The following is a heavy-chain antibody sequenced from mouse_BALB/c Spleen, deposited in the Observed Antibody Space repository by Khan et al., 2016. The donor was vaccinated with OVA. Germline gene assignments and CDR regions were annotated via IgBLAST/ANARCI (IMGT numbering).Heavy chain of an antibody. D-gene: IGHD1-1*01. CDR2: IYYSGTA. V-gene: IGHV3-5*02. J-gene: IGHJ1*01. CDR1: GISITSGNYR. CDR3: ARDYGSLYWFFDV. Sequence: EVQLQESGPGLVKPSQTVSLTCTVTGISITSGNYRWCWIRQFPGNKVEWIGNIYYSGTATYNPPLTSRTTITRDTSKNQFFLEMTSLTAEDTATCDCARDYGSLYWFFDVWGAGTTVTVSS.